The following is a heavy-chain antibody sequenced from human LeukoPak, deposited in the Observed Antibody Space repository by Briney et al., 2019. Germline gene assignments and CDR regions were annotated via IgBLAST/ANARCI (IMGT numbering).Heavy chain of an antibody. J-gene: IGHJ6*03. CDR2: ISGMGHDI. CDR3: AKAGNLGGSNYLYYYYYMDV. V-gene: IGHV3-11*04. Sequence: PGGSLRLSCVVSGLSFSDSYMTWIRQTPGMGLESLAYISGMGHDIYYADSVKGRFTISRDNSKNTLYLQMNSLRAEDTAVYYCAKAGNLGGSNYLYYYYYMDVWGKGTTVTISS. D-gene: IGHD1-26*01. CDR1: GLSFSDSY.